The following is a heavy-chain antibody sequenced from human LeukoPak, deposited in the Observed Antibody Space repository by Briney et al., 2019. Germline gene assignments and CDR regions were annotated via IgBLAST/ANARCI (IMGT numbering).Heavy chain of an antibody. CDR3: ARGLGRVTTVIRGFDP. D-gene: IGHD4-17*01. J-gene: IGHJ5*02. CDR1: GGSISSYY. Sequence: SETLSLTCTVSGGSISSYYWSWIRQPPGKGLEWIGYIYYSGSTNYNPSLKSRVTISLHTSKNQFSLKLSSVTAADTAVYYCARGLGRVTTVIRGFDPWGQGTLVTVSS. V-gene: IGHV4-59*01. CDR2: IYYSGST.